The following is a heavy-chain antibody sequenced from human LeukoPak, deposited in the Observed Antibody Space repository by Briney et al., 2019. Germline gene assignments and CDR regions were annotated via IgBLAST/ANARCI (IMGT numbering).Heavy chain of an antibody. V-gene: IGHV4-39*07. CDR3: V. CDR2: VYYSGST. J-gene: IGHJ6*03. CDR1: GGSISSSGYS. Sequence: PSQTLSLTCAVSGGSISSSGYSWGWIRQPPGKGLEWIGSVYYSGSTYYNPSLKSRVTISVDTSKNQFSLNRISVTAADTAYYMDVWGKRTTVTGSS.